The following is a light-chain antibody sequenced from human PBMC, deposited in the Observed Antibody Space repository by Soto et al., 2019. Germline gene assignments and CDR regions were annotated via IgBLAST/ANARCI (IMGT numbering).Light chain of an antibody. CDR3: QKSYSTLWK. V-gene: IGKV1-39*01. J-gene: IGKJ1*01. Sequence: PMTQSPFCLGAFVGDEVTITCRASQSISSYLNWYQQKPGKAPKLLIYAASSLQSGVPSRFSGSGSGTDFTLTISSLQPEDFATYYCQKSYSTLWKCGQGTKGDIK. CDR1: QSISSY. CDR2: AAS.